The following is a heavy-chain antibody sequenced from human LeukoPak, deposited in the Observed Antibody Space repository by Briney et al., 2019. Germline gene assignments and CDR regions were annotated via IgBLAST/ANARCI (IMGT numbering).Heavy chain of an antibody. CDR1: GFTFSSYA. J-gene: IGHJ3*02. D-gene: IGHD3-9*01. CDR3: ASGIVRYFDWLSDAFDI. V-gene: IGHV3-30*04. Sequence: GRSLRLSCAASGFTFSSYAMHWVRQAPGKGLEWVAVISYDGSNKYYADSVKGRFTISRDNSKNTPYLQMNSLRAEDTAVYYCASGIVRYFDWLSDAFDIWGQGTMVTVSS. CDR2: ISYDGSNK.